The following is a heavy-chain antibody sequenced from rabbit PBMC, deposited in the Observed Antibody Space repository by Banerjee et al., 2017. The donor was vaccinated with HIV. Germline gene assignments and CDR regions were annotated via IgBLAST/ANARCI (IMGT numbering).Heavy chain of an antibody. V-gene: IGHV1S43*01. CDR3: ARDFGSYPNYFGMDL. D-gene: IGHD5-1*01. CDR2: IVTGSGST. CDR1: GIDFNNYYY. Sequence: QQQLEESGGGLVQPEGSLTLTCKASGIDFNNYYYICWVRQAPGKGLEWIGCIVTGSGSTDYASWVNGRFTISRNTNQNTVDLKMTSLTAADTATYFCARDFGSYPNYFGMDLWGQGTLVTVS. J-gene: IGHJ6*01.